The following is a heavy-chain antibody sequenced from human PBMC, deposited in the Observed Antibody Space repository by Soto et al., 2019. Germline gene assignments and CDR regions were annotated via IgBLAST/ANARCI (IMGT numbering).Heavy chain of an antibody. CDR3: ARLSAPTGSYYTAPFDN. D-gene: IGHD3-10*01. CDR1: GFTVSAYY. CDR2: MYRGGTT. V-gene: IGHV3-53*01. Sequence: PGGSLRLSCAASGFTVSAYYMIWVRQAPGKGLEWVSVMYRGGTTHYADSFQGRFTISRDSSKNTLYLHMNSLRAEDTAVYYCARLSAPTGSYYTAPFDNWGQGXLVTVYS. J-gene: IGHJ4*02.